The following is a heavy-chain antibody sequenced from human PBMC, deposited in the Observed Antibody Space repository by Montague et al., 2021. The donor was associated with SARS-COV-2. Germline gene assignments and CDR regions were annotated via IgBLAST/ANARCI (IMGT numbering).Heavy chain of an antibody. CDR2: IYYSGST. Sequence: SETLSLTCTVSGGSISSSSNYWGWIRQPPGKGLEWIGSIYYSGSTYYNSPLKSRVTISVDTSKNQFSLKLNSVTAADTAVYYCARLVWFGELSSENWFDPWGQGTLVTVSS. V-gene: IGHV4-39*01. J-gene: IGHJ5*02. D-gene: IGHD3-10*01. CDR3: ARLVWFGELSSENWFDP. CDR1: GGSISSSSNY.